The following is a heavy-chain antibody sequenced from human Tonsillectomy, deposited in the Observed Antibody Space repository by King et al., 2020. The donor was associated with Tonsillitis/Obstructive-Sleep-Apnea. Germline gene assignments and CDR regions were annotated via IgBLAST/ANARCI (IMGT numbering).Heavy chain of an antibody. J-gene: IGHJ6*03. CDR3: AKEPLWFGEYFPMDF. D-gene: IGHD3-10*01. V-gene: IGHV3-23*04. CDR1: GFTFSSYA. CDR2: ISASGNNR. Sequence: EVQLVESGGDLVQPGGSLRLSCTASGFTFSSYAMSWVRQAPGKGLEWVSDISASGNNRYYAESVKGRFTISRDNSKNTLYLQMNSLRAEDTAVYYCAKEPLWFGEYFPMDFWGIGTTVTVSS.